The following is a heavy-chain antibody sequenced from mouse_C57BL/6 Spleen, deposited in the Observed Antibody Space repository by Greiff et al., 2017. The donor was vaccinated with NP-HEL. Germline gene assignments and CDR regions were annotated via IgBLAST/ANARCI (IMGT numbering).Heavy chain of an antibody. J-gene: IGHJ2*01. Sequence: EVHLVESGGDLVKPGGSLKLSCAASGFTFSSYGMSWVRQTPDKRLEWVATISSGGSYTYYPDSVKGRFTISRDNAKNTLYLQMSSLKSEDTAMYYCARDEDGTVDYWGQGTTLTVSS. CDR2: ISSGGSYT. CDR3: ARDEDGTVDY. D-gene: IGHD3-3*01. CDR1: GFTFSSYG. V-gene: IGHV5-6*01.